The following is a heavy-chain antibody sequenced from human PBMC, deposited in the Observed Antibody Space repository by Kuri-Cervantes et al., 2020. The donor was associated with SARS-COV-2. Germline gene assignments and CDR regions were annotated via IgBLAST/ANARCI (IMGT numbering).Heavy chain of an antibody. J-gene: IGHJ3*02. CDR3: ARQGDGYNFVAFDI. Sequence: SQTLSLTCAVSGYSISSSYYWGWIRQPPGKGLEWIGNIYHSGSTYYNPSLKSRVTISVDTSKNQFSLKLSSVTAADTAVYYCARQGDGYNFVAFDIWGQGTMVTVSS. V-gene: IGHV4-38-2*01. D-gene: IGHD5-24*01. CDR1: GYSISSSYY. CDR2: IYHSGST.